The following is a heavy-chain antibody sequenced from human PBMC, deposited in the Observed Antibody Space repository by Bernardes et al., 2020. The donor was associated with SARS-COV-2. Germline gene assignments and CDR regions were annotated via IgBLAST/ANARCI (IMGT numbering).Heavy chain of an antibody. CDR3: AKLAKLTTGY. V-gene: IGHV3-23*01. Sequence: GSLSRSGAASGLTFSPYVMRWVGPSLGKGLEWVSSISVSGGSTYYADSVKGRFTMSRDNSKNTLYLQMNSLRAEDTAIYYCAKLAKLTTGYWGQGTLVTVSS. CDR2: ISVSGGST. CDR1: GLTFSPYV. J-gene: IGHJ4*02. D-gene: IGHD4-17*01.